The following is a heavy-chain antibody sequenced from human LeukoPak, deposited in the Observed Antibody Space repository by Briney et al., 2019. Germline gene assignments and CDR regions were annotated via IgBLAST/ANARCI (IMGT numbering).Heavy chain of an antibody. J-gene: IGHJ4*02. CDR3: ARDLSSWYEGISDY. D-gene: IGHD6-13*01. V-gene: IGHV1-18*01. Sequence: ASVNVSCKASGYTFTSYGISWVRQAPGQGLEWMGWISAYNGNTNYAQKPQGRVTMTTDTSTSTAYMELRSLRSDDTAVYYCARDLSSWYEGISDYWGQGTLVTVSS. CDR1: GYTFTSYG. CDR2: ISAYNGNT.